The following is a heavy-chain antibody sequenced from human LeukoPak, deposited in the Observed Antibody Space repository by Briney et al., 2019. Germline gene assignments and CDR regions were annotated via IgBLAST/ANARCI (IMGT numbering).Heavy chain of an antibody. Sequence: PSETLSLTCTVSGGSISSSSYYWGWIRQPPGKGLEWIGSIYYSGSTYYNPSLKRRVTISVDTSKNQFSLKLSSVTAADTAVYYCARVWGSYYFDYWGQGTLVTVSS. CDR1: GGSISSSSYY. CDR2: IYYSGST. CDR3: ARVWGSYYFDY. D-gene: IGHD7-27*01. V-gene: IGHV4-39*01. J-gene: IGHJ4*02.